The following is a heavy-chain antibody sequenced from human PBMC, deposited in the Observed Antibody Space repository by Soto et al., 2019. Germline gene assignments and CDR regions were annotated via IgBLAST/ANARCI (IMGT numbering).Heavy chain of an antibody. CDR2: INPNSGGT. CDR1: GYTFTGYY. CDR3: ARDRGSGWYLTYYYYGMYV. Sequence: ASVKVSCKASGYTFTGYYMYWVRQAPGQGLEWMGWINPNSGGTNYAQKFQGRVTMTRDTSISTAYMELSRLRSDDTAVYYCARDRGSGWYLTYYYYGMYVWGQGTTVTVSS. V-gene: IGHV1-2*02. D-gene: IGHD6-19*01. J-gene: IGHJ6*02.